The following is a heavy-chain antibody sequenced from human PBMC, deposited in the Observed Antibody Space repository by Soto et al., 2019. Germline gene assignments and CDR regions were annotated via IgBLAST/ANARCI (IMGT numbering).Heavy chain of an antibody. CDR3: ARVRKDPDFWSGYYSGLGWFDP. CDR2: IYYSGST. Sequence: PSETLSLTCTVSGGSIGSYYWSWIRQPPGKGLEWIGYIYYSGSTNYNPPLKSRVTISVDTSKNQFSLKLSSVTAADTAVYYCARVRKDPDFWSGYYSGLGWFDPWGQGTLVTVSS. CDR1: GGSIGSYY. D-gene: IGHD3-3*01. J-gene: IGHJ5*02. V-gene: IGHV4-59*01.